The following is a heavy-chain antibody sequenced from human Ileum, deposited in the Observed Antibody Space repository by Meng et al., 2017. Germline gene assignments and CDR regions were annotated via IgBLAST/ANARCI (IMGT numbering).Heavy chain of an antibody. Sequence: SETLSLTCTVSDGSISSGRYFWSWIRQPAGKGLEWIGHIYTSGSTNYNPSLKSRVTTSVDTSKNQLSLKLTSVTAADTALYYCARVVRVVGAPIDAWGQGTLVTVSS. CDR2: IYTSGST. J-gene: IGHJ5*02. CDR1: DGSISSGRYF. CDR3: ARVVRVVGAPIDA. D-gene: IGHD2-15*01. V-gene: IGHV4-61*09.